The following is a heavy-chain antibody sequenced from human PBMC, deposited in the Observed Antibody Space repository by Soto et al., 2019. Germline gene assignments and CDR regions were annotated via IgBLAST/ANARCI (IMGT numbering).Heavy chain of an antibody. J-gene: IGHJ6*03. D-gene: IGHD2-15*01. Sequence: QVQLQQWGAGLLKPSETLSLTCAVYGGSFSGYYWSWIRQPPGKGLEWIGEINHSGSTNYNPSLKSRVTISVDTSKNQLSRKLSSVTDADTAVYYCARGGIVVVVAAKKYYCYMEVWGKGTTVTVSS. V-gene: IGHV4-34*01. CDR3: ARGGIVVVVAAKKYYCYMEV. CDR1: GGSFSGYY. CDR2: INHSGST.